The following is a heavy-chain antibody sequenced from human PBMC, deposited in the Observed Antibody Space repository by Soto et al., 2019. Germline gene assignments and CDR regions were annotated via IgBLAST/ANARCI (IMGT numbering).Heavy chain of an antibody. D-gene: IGHD3-16*02. CDR2: INAGNGDT. Sequence: ASVKVSCKASTYTFTSYAIHWVRQAPGQRLEWMGWINAGNGDTKYSQRFQDRVTITRDTSASTAYMELSGLRSEDTAVYYCVTDKGPSVNPPRGHHYYGMDVWGQGTTVNV. CDR1: TYTFTSYA. CDR3: VTDKGPSVNPPRGHHYYGMDV. J-gene: IGHJ6*02. V-gene: IGHV1-3*01.